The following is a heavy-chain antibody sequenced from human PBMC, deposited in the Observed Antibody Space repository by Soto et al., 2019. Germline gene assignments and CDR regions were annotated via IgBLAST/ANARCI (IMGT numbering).Heavy chain of an antibody. CDR2: INPSNGST. Sequence: ASVKVSCKASGYTFTGYSMHWVRQAPGQGLEWMGWINPSNGSTKYSQKFQGRVTMTRDTSTSTAYMELSSLRSEDTAVYYCARDRGYCSGGSCYVFDYWGQGTLVTAPQ. J-gene: IGHJ4*02. CDR3: ARDRGYCSGGSCYVFDY. D-gene: IGHD2-15*01. V-gene: IGHV1-2*02. CDR1: GYTFTGYS.